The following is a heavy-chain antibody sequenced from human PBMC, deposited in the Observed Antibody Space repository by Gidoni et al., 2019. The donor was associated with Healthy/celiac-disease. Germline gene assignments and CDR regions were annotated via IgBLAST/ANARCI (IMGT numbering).Heavy chain of an antibody. D-gene: IGHD3-3*01. CDR3: ASQGTIFGVVIRGYYYMDV. Sequence: EVQLVESGGGLIQPGGSLRLSCADSGFTVSRNYMSWVRQAPGKGLEWVSVIYSGGSTYYAYSVKGRFTISRDNSKNTLYLQMNSLRAEDTAVYYCASQGTIFGVVIRGYYYMDVWGKGTTVTVSS. V-gene: IGHV3-53*01. J-gene: IGHJ6*03. CDR1: GFTVSRNY. CDR2: IYSGGST.